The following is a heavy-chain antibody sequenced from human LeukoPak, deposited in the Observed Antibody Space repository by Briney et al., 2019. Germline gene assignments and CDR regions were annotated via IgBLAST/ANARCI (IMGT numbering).Heavy chain of an antibody. Sequence: GGSLRLPCAASGFTFSSYWMTWVRQAPGKGLEWVASINLDGSEKNYVDSVKGRFTISRDNAKNSLYLQMNSLRDEDTAVYYCARTRLSCDCWGQGTLVTVSS. J-gene: IGHJ4*02. D-gene: IGHD2/OR15-2a*01. CDR3: ARTRLSCDC. CDR2: INLDGSEK. CDR1: GFTFSSYW. V-gene: IGHV3-7*01.